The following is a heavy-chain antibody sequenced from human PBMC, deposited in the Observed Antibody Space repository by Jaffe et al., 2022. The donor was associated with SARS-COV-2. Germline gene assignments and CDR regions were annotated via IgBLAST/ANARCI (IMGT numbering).Heavy chain of an antibody. J-gene: IGHJ6*02. CDR3: ATSPPGDILTGYHYYYGMDV. Sequence: QVQLVQSGAEVKKPGASVKVSCKVSGYTLTELSMHWVRQAPGKGLEWMGGFDPEDGETIYAQKFQGRVTMTEDTSTDTAYMELSSLRSEDTAVYYCATSPPGDILTGYHYYYGMDVWGQGTTVTVSS. CDR2: FDPEDGET. CDR1: GYTLTELS. D-gene: IGHD3-9*01. V-gene: IGHV1-24*01.